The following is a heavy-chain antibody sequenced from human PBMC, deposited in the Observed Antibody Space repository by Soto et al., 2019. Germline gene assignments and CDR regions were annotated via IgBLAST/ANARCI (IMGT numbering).Heavy chain of an antibody. CDR1: GYAFTTYG. CDR3: GRGRYGDY. V-gene: IGHV1-18*01. CDR2: ISAHNGNT. J-gene: IGHJ4*02. Sequence: QVHLVQSGAEVKKPGASVKVSCKGSGYAFTTYGITWVRQAPGQGLEWMGWISAHNGNTNYAQKLQGRVTVTRDTSTSTAYMELRSLRSAVTAVYYCGRGRYGDYWGQGALVTVSS. D-gene: IGHD1-1*01.